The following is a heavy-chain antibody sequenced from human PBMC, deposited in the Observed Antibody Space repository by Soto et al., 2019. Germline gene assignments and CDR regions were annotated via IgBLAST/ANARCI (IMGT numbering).Heavy chain of an antibody. J-gene: IGHJ5*02. D-gene: IGHD3-10*01. V-gene: IGHV4-59*01. CDR3: AGRITMVRGGLSWFDP. CDR2: IYYSGST. CDR1: GGSISLYY. Sequence: SETLSLTCTVSGGSISLYYWTWIGQPPVKGLEWIGYIYYSGSTNYNPSLKSRVTISVDTSKNQFSLKLSSVTAADTAVYYCAGRITMVRGGLSWFDPWGQGTLVTVS.